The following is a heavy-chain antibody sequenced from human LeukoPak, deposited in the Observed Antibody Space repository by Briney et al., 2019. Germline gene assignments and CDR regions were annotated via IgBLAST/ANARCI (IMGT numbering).Heavy chain of an antibody. D-gene: IGHD3-10*01. CDR3: AKWPNYGSGSSFDY. CDR1: GGSISSYY. CDR2: IYYSGST. J-gene: IGHJ4*02. Sequence: SETLSLTCTVSGGSISSYYWSWIRQPPGKGLEWIGYIYYSGSTNYNPSLKSRVTISVDTSKNQFSLKLSSVTAADTAVYYCAKWPNYGSGSSFDYWGQGTLVTVSS. V-gene: IGHV4-59*01.